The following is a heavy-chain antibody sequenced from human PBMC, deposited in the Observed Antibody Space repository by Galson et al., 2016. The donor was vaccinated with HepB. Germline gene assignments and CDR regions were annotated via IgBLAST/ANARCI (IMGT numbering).Heavy chain of an antibody. J-gene: IGHJ5*01. CDR3: ARRGYRSTWFDY. D-gene: IGHD6-13*01. CDR1: GFTLNTYA. V-gene: IGHV3-23*01. Sequence: SLRLSCAASGFTLNTYAMSWVRQTPGKGLEWVATVSGTGNNAWYADSVKGRFTISRDNSKNTLSLQMSSLRADDTAVYFCARRGYRSTWFDYWGQGALVTVSS. CDR2: VSGTGNNA.